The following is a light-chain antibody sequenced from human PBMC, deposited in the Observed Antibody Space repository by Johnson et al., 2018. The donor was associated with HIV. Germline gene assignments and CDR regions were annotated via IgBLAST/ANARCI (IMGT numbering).Light chain of an antibody. V-gene: IGLV1-51*01. CDR3: ETWDSSLSGV. CDR2: DND. CDR1: SSNFGNNY. J-gene: IGLJ1*01. Sequence: HSVLTQPPSVSAAPGQKVTISCSTNSSNFGNNYVSWYQQVPGTAPKLLIYDNDKRPSGIPDRFSGSKSGTSATLGITGLQTGDEADYYCETWDSSLSGVFGTGTKVTVL.